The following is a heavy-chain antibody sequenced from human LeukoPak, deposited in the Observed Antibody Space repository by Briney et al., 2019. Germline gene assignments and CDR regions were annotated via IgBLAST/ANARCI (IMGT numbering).Heavy chain of an antibody. CDR1: GFTFSSYA. CDR2: IRGSGGST. CDR3: AISSRGDIVVVPAAMDY. D-gene: IGHD2-2*01. V-gene: IGHV3-23*01. Sequence: GGSLRLSCAASGFTFSSYAMSWVGQAPGKGLEWVSAIRGSGGSTSYADSGRGGSTIPRKNPKTTLCLKMNSRGAEDTALYYCAISSRGDIVVVPAAMDYGGQGPLVTVP. J-gene: IGHJ4*02.